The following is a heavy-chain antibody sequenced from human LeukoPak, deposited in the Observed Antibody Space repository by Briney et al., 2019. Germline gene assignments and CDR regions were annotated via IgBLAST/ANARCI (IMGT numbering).Heavy chain of an antibody. CDR1: GFTFSSYW. J-gene: IGHJ5*02. D-gene: IGHD2-15*01. Sequence: GGSLRLSCAASGFTFSSYWMTWVRQAPGKGLEWVANIKQDGSEKYYVDSVKGRFTISRDNAKNSLYLQVNSLRAEDTAVYYCARSIAANTNWFDPWGQGTLVTVSS. CDR3: ARSIAANTNWFDP. V-gene: IGHV3-7*05. CDR2: IKQDGSEK.